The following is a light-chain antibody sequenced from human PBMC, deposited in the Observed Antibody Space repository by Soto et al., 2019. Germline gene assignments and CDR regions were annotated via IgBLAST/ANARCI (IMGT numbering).Light chain of an antibody. J-gene: IGKJ1*01. CDR3: QQYSIWRT. Sequence: DIVMTQSPDSLAVSLCERATINFRASQSVSSRYLAWYQQKPGQAPRLLIHGATTRATGIPARFSGSGSGTEFTLTISSLQSEDFAVYYCQQYSIWRTFGQGTKV. CDR1: QSVSSRY. V-gene: IGKV3-15*01. CDR2: GAT.